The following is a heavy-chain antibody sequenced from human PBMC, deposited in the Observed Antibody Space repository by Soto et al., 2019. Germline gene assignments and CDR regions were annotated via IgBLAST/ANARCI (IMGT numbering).Heavy chain of an antibody. CDR2: IYYTGST. CDR3: ARESAGAGKNNWFDP. CDR1: GGSVSSHY. Sequence: QVQLQESGPGLVRPSENLSLTYTVSGGSVSSHYWSWIRQPPGKGLEWIGYIYYTGSTYYNPSLKIRVAVTLETSRNQLLLLLNSVTAADTAVYYCARESAGAGKNNWFDPWGQGTLVTVSS. J-gene: IGHJ5*02. V-gene: IGHV4-59*02.